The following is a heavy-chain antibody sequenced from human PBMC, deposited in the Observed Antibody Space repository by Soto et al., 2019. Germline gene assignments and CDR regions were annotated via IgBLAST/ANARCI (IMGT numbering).Heavy chain of an antibody. CDR2: INHSGST. CDR1: GGSFSGYY. V-gene: IGHV4-34*01. J-gene: IGHJ4*02. Sequence: QVQLQQWGAGLLKPSETLSLTCAVYGGSFSGYYWSWIRQPPGKGLEWIGEINHSGSTNYNPSLKSRVTISVDTSKNQFYLKLSSVTAADTAVYYCARGLDSSGYYPYYFDYWGQGTLVTVSS. CDR3: ARGLDSSGYYPYYFDY. D-gene: IGHD3-22*01.